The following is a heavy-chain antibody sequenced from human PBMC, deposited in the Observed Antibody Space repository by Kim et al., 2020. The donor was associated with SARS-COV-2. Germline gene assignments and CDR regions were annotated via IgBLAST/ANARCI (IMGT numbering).Heavy chain of an antibody. CDR2: ISAYNGNT. CDR1: GYTFTSYG. J-gene: IGHJ6*02. D-gene: IGHD3-9*01. Sequence: ASVKVSCKASGYTFTSYGISWVRQAPGQGLEWMGWISAYNGNTNYAQKLQGRVTMTTDTSTSTAYMELRSLRSDDTAVYYCASYDILTRDYYYGMDVWGQGTTVTVSS. CDR3: ASYDILTRDYYYGMDV. V-gene: IGHV1-18*04.